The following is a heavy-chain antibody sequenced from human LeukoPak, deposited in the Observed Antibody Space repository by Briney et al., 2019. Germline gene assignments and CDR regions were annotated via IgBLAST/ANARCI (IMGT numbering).Heavy chain of an antibody. CDR3: ARVGDSSGYYYDYYFDY. CDR1: GYTFTGYY. J-gene: IGHJ4*02. V-gene: IGHV1-2*04. CDR2: INPNSGGT. D-gene: IGHD3-22*01. Sequence: ASVKVSCKASGYTFTGYYMHWVRQAPGQGLEWMGWINPNSGGTNYAQKFQGWVTMTRDTSISTAYMELSRLRSDDTAVYYCARVGDSSGYYYDYYFDYWGQGTLVTVPS.